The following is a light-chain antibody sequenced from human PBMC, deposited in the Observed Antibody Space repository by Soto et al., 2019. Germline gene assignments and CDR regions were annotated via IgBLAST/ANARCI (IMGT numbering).Light chain of an antibody. Sequence: QSVLTQPASVSGSPGQSITISCTGTGSDVGGYKYVSWYQQHPGKAPKLMIYDVSNRPSGVSNRFSGSKSGNTASLTISELQAEDEADYYCTSYTSSRTGVFGTGTKLTVL. CDR2: DVS. CDR3: TSYTSSRTGV. V-gene: IGLV2-14*01. J-gene: IGLJ1*01. CDR1: GSDVGGYKY.